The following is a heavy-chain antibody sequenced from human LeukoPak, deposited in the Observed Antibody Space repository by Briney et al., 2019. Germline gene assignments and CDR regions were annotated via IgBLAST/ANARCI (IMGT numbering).Heavy chain of an antibody. CDR3: ARDLPFGNAFYCGGDCYSGGIDY. D-gene: IGHD2-21*02. CDR1: GFTFSSYA. V-gene: IGHV3-30-3*01. J-gene: IGHJ4*02. Sequence: GGSLRLSCAASGFTFSSYAMHWVRQAPGKGLEWVAVISYDGSNKYYADSVKGRFTISRDNSKNTLYLQMNSLRAEDTAVYYCARDLPFGNAFYCGGDCYSGGIDYWGQGTLVTVSS. CDR2: ISYDGSNK.